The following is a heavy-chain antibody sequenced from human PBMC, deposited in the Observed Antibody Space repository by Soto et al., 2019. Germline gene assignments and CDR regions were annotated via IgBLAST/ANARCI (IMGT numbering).Heavy chain of an antibody. CDR3: ARDADSSGWYWFDY. CDR1: GGSISSYY. CDR2: IYYSGST. D-gene: IGHD6-19*01. V-gene: IGHV4-59*01. Sequence: PSETLSLTCTVSGGSISSYYWSWIRQPPGKGLEWIGYIYYSGSTNYNPSLKSRVTISVDTSKNQFSLKLSSVTAADTAVYYCARDADSSGWYWFDYWGQGTLVTVS. J-gene: IGHJ4*02.